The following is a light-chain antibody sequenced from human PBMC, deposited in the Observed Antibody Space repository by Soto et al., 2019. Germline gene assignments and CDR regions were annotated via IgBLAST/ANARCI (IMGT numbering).Light chain of an antibody. CDR3: SSYTSSSTWV. CDR1: SSDVGGYNY. J-gene: IGLJ3*02. Sequence: QSALTQPASVSGSPGQSITISCTGTSSDVGGYNYVSWYQQHPGKAPKLMIYEVTNRPSGVSNRFSGSKSGNTASLTISGLQDEEEADYYCSSYTSSSTWVFGGGTKLTVL. V-gene: IGLV2-14*01. CDR2: EVT.